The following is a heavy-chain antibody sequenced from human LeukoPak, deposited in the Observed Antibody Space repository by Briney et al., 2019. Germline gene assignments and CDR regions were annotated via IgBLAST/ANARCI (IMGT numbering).Heavy chain of an antibody. Sequence: SETLSLTCTVSGGSISSSSYYWGWIRQPPGEGLEWIGSIYYSGSTYYNPSLKSRVTISVDTSKNQFSLKLSSVTAADTAVYYCARMVGDSGWFDYWGQGTLVTVSS. CDR3: ARMVGDSGWFDY. CDR2: IYYSGST. J-gene: IGHJ4*02. D-gene: IGHD6-19*01. CDR1: GGSISSSSYY. V-gene: IGHV4-39*01.